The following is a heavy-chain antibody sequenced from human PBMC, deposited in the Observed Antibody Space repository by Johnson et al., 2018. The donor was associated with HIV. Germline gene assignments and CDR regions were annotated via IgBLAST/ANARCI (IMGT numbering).Heavy chain of an antibody. CDR1: GITVSSNY. V-gene: IGHV3-30*03. Sequence: QVLLVESGGGLAQPGGSLRLSCAASGITVSSNYMSWVRQAPGKGLEWVAVISYDASNKYYADSVKGRFTISRDNAKNSLYLQMNSLSAEDTAVYYCAREYEAFDIWGQGTMVTVSS. CDR2: ISYDASNK. J-gene: IGHJ3*02. CDR3: AREYEAFDI.